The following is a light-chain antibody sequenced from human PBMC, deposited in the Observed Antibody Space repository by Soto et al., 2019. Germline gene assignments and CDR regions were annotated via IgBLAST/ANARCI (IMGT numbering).Light chain of an antibody. CDR3: QVWDSGSDHVV. CDR1: NVGTKS. J-gene: IGLJ2*01. V-gene: IGLV3-21*04. Sequence: SSELTQPPSVSVAPGRTAVITCGGNNVGTKSVHWYQQTPGQAPLLVIHFDNDRPSGIPERFSGSNSGNTATLTISRVEAGDEADYYCQVWDSGSDHVVFGGGTKVTVL. CDR2: FDN.